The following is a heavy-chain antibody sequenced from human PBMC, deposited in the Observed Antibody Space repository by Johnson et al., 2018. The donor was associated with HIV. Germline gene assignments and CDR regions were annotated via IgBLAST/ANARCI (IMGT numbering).Heavy chain of an antibody. CDR3: ARDPEWSAFDI. CDR2: ISYDGSNK. Sequence: QVQLVESGGGLVKPGRSLRLSCAVSGFTFSSYAMHWVRQAPGKGLEWVAVISYDGSNKYYADSVKGRFSISRDSNKNSLYLQMNSLRVEDTAVYYCARDPEWSAFDIWGQGTMVTVSS. V-gene: IGHV3-30-3*01. CDR1: GFTFSSYA. J-gene: IGHJ3*02. D-gene: IGHD3-3*01.